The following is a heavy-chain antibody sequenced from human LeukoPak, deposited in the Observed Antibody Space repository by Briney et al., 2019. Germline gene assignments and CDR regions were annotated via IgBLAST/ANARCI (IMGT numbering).Heavy chain of an antibody. Sequence: GGSLRLSCAASGLPFSVYGIHWVRQAAGKGLEWVALIAYGGNKKHYADSVKGRFTISRDNSKNTVYLQMNSLKFEDTAIYYCAKDITYGDKAEYIGYWGQGTLVTVSS. CDR3: AKDITYGDKAEYIGY. J-gene: IGHJ4*02. V-gene: IGHV3-30*18. CDR2: IAYGGNKK. CDR1: GLPFSVYG. D-gene: IGHD2-8*01.